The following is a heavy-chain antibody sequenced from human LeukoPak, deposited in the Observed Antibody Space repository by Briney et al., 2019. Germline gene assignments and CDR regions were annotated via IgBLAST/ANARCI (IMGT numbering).Heavy chain of an antibody. CDR1: GGSVSDYY. CDR3: ARVGQLGIYYFDY. V-gene: IGHV4-59*02. Sequence: KSSETLSLTCTISGGSVSDYYWSWIRQSPGKGLEWIGYIYYTGSTTYNPSLKSRVTVSLDTSKNQFSLKLSSVTAADTAVYYCARVGQLGIYYFDYWGQGTLVTVSS. CDR2: IYYTGST. J-gene: IGHJ4*02. D-gene: IGHD1-1*01.